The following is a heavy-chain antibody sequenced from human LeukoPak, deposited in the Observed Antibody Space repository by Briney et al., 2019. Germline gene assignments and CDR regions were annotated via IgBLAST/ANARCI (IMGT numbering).Heavy chain of an antibody. J-gene: IGHJ5*02. D-gene: IGHD3-10*01. Sequence: ASVKVSCKASGGTFSNYGFSWVRLAPGQGLEWMSGIIPILGRTNYGQRFQGRVTITTDESTSTAYMELSSLTSDDTAVYYCASSLDSSGEVFPPNWFDPWGQGTLVTVTS. CDR3: ASSLDSSGEVFPPNWFDP. CDR2: IIPILGRT. CDR1: GGTFSNYG. V-gene: IGHV1-69*05.